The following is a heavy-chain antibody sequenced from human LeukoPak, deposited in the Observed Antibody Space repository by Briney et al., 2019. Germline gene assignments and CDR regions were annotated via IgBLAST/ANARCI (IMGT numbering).Heavy chain of an antibody. D-gene: IGHD6-19*01. J-gene: IGHJ4*02. CDR3: ATTIREQWLTIDY. Sequence: GGSLRLSCAAFVFTFSNYWMNWVRQAPGKGLEWVANIKQDGSAKYYVDSVKGRFTISRDNAKNSLYLQMNILGAEDTAVYYCATTIREQWLTIDYWGQGTLVTFSS. CDR2: IKQDGSAK. V-gene: IGHV3-7*02. CDR1: VFTFSNYW.